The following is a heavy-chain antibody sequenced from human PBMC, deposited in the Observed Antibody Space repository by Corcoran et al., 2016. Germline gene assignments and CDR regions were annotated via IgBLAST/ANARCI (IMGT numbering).Heavy chain of an antibody. J-gene: IGHJ4*02. CDR3: ANGRVYCSSTSCYPDC. CDR2: ISYDGSNK. Sequence: QVQLVESGGGVVQPGRSLRLSCAASGFTFSSYGMHWVRQAPGKGLEWVAVISYDGSNKYYADSVKGRFTISRDNSKNTLYLQMNSLRAEDTAVYYCANGRVYCSSTSCYPDCWGQGTLVTVSS. D-gene: IGHD2-2*01. V-gene: IGHV3-30*18. CDR1: GFTFSSYG.